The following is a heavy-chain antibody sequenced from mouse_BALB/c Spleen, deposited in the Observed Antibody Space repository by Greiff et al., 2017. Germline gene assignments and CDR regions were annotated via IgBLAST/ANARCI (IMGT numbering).Heavy chain of an antibody. Sequence: QVQLQQPGAELVRPGASVKLSCKASGYTFTSYWINWVKQRPGQGLEWIGNIYPSDSYTNYNQKFKDKATLTVDNSSSTAYMQLSSPTSEDSAVYYSTRGGVYYGGAMDYWGQGTSVTVSS. V-gene: IGHV1-69*02. J-gene: IGHJ4*01. CDR3: TRGGVYYGGAMDY. CDR1: GYTFTSYW. CDR2: IYPSDSYT. D-gene: IGHD2-1*01.